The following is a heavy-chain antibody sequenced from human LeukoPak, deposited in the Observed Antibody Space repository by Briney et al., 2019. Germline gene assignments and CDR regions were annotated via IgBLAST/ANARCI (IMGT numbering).Heavy chain of an antibody. J-gene: IGHJ4*02. V-gene: IGHV3-48*03. CDR2: ISISGSTI. D-gene: IGHD3-10*02. Sequence: GRSLRLSCAASGFTFSSHEMNWVPQAPGKGLEWVSYISISGSTIYYADSVKGRFTISRDNARNSLHLQMNSLRAEDTALYYCASGEVFGDLFDVYWGQGTLVTVSS. CDR3: ASGEVFGDLFDVY. CDR1: GFTFSSHE.